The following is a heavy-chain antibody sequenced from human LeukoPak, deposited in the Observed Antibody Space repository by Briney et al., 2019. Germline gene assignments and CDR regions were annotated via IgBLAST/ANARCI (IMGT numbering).Heavy chain of an antibody. J-gene: IGHJ6*02. CDR3: ARAQGGYSYVDYYYYGMDV. D-gene: IGHD5-18*01. CDR2: INHSGST. V-gene: IGHV4-34*09. CDR1: GGSFSGYY. Sequence: SSETLSLTCAVYGGSFSGYYWSWIRQPPGKGLVWIGEINHSGSTNYNPSLKSRVTISVDTSKNQFSLKLSSVTAADTAVYYCARAQGGYSYVDYYYYGMDVWGQGTTVTVSS.